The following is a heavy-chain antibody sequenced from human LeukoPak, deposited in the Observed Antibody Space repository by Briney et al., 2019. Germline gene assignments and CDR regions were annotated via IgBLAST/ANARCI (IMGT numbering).Heavy chain of an antibody. Sequence: PSETLSLTSAVSGGSTSKYFCTWLRQFAGKGLEWIGSIHTSGSTNYNPSLESRVSMSVDTSKNLFSLKLISVTPADTAVYYCAREPEGHGYYFDYWGQGALVTVSS. J-gene: IGHJ4*02. CDR2: IHTSGST. D-gene: IGHD3-3*01. CDR1: GGSTSKYF. V-gene: IGHV4-4*07. CDR3: AREPEGHGYYFDY.